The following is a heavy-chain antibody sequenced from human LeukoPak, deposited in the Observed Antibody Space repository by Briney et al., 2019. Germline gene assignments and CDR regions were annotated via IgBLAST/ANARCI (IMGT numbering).Heavy chain of an antibody. J-gene: IGHJ4*02. CDR3: ARQTGSGLFILP. CDR1: GGSFSGYY. D-gene: IGHD3/OR15-3a*01. CDR2: IYYSGST. Sequence: SETLSLTCAVYGGSFSGYYWGWIRQPPGKGLEWIGSIYYSGSTYYNPSLKSQVSISIDTSKNQFSLKLTSVTAADTAVYYCARQTGSGLFILPGGQGTLVTVSS. V-gene: IGHV4-39*01.